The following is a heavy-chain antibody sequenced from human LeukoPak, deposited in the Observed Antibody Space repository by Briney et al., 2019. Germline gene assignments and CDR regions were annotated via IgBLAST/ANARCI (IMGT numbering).Heavy chain of an antibody. V-gene: IGHV3-21*01. D-gene: IGHD5-18*01. CDR2: ISSSSSYI. CDR3: ARDIAMVHGGDY. J-gene: IGHJ4*02. Sequence: GGSLRLSGAASGFTFSSYIMNWVRQAPGEGLEWVSSISSSSSYIYYADSVKGRFTISRDNAKNSLYLQMNSLRAEDTAVYYCARDIAMVHGGDYWGQGTLVTVSS. CDR1: GFTFSSYI.